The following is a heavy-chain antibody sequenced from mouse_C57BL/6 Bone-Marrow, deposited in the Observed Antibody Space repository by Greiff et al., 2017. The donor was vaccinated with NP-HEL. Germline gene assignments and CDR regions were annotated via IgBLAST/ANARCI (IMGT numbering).Heavy chain of an antibody. CDR1: GYTFTSYW. CDR3: ASDYGSSYEAMDY. CDR2: IDPSDSYT. Sequence: QVQLQQPGAELVRPGTSVKLSCKASGYTFTSYWMHWVKQRPGQGLEWIGVIDPSDSYTNYNQKFKGKATLTVDTSSSTAYMQLSSLTSEDSAVYYCASDYGSSYEAMDYWGQGTSVTVSS. V-gene: IGHV1-59*01. J-gene: IGHJ4*01. D-gene: IGHD1-1*01.